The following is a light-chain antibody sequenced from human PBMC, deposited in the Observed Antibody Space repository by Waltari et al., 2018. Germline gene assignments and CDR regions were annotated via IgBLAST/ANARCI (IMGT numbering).Light chain of an antibody. J-gene: IGKJ1*01. CDR3: QQYYSTPQT. CDR1: QSLLSRSDRKNF. Sequence: DIVMTQSPDSLAVSLGERATIHCKSSQSLLSRSDRKNFLAWYQQKPGHSPKLLIHCASTRESGVPDRFSGSGSGTDFTLTISTLQGEDVAVYFCQQYYSTPQTFGQGTKVDIK. V-gene: IGKV4-1*01. CDR2: CAS.